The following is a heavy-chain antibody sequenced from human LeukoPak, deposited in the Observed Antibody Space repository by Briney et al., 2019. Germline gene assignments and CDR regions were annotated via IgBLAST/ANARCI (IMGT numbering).Heavy chain of an antibody. Sequence: GGSLRLSCAASGFTFSSYSMNWVRQAPGKGLEWVSSISSSSSYIYYADSVKGRFTISRDNAKNSLYLQMNSLGAEDTAVYYCARGSSWYHAFDIWGQGTMVTVSS. D-gene: IGHD6-13*01. V-gene: IGHV3-21*01. CDR3: ARGSSWYHAFDI. CDR2: ISSSSSYI. CDR1: GFTFSSYS. J-gene: IGHJ3*02.